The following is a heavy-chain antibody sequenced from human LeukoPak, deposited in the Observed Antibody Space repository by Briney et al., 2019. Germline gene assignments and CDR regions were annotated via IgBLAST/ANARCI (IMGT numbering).Heavy chain of an antibody. V-gene: IGHV5-51*01. CDR3: ARQRRNGGIAASNDAFDI. Sequence: GESLKISCKGSGYSFASYWIAWVRQMPGKGLEWMGTIYPGDSDTRYSPSFQGRVTISADKSISTAYLQWSSLKASDTAMYYCARQRRNGGIAASNDAFDIWGQGTMVTVSS. J-gene: IGHJ3*02. CDR1: GYSFASYW. D-gene: IGHD6-13*01. CDR2: IYPGDSDT.